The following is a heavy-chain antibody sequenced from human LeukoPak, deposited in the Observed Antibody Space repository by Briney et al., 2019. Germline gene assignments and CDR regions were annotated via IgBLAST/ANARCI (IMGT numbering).Heavy chain of an antibody. CDR1: GFTFSGSA. D-gene: IGHD3-22*01. CDR3: TRRLQARDYYDSSGYYSDFDY. J-gene: IGHJ4*02. V-gene: IGHV3-73*01. CDR2: IRSKANSYAT. Sequence: PGGSLRLSCAASGFTFSGSAMHWVRQASGKGLEWVGRIRSKANSYATAYAASVKGRFTISRDDSKNTAYLQMNSLKTEDTAVYYCTRRLQARDYYDSSGYYSDFDYWGQGTLVTVSS.